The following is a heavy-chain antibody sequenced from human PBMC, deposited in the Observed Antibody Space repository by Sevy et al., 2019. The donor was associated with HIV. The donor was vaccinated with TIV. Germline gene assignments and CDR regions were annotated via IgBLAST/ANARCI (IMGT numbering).Heavy chain of an antibody. V-gene: IGHV4-59*01. J-gene: IGHJ3*02. CDR2: IYYSGST. CDR1: GGSISSYY. CDR3: ARGYGDYGIGAFDI. D-gene: IGHD4-17*01. Sequence: SETLSLTCTVSGGSISSYYWSWIRQPPGKGLEWIGYIYYSGSTNYNPSLKSRVTISVDTSKNQFSLKLSSVTAADTAVYYCARGYGDYGIGAFDIWGQGTVVTVSS.